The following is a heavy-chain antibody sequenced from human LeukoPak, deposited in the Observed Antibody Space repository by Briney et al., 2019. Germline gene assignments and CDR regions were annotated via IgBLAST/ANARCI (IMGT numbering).Heavy chain of an antibody. Sequence: SETLSLTCAVSGGSISSSNWWSWVRQPPGKGLEWIGEIYRSGSTYYNPSLKSRVTISVDTSKNQFSLKLSSVTAADTAVYYCARGSRKIAAHDYWGQGTLVTVSS. D-gene: IGHD2/OR15-2a*01. CDR1: GGSISSSNW. CDR3: ARGSRKIAAHDY. CDR2: IYRSGST. V-gene: IGHV4-4*02. J-gene: IGHJ4*02.